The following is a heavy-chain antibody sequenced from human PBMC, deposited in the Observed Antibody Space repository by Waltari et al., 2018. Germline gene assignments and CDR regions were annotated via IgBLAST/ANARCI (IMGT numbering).Heavy chain of an antibody. CDR3: ARDYCDRTNCHGMDV. V-gene: IGHV3-30*04. CDR2: ISYNARNI. CDR1: EFTFSSYA. D-gene: IGHD3-22*01. Sequence: QVQLVESGGGVVLPGRSRRLSCGAAEFTFSSYAMHWVRQAPGKGPEWVAVISYNARNIYYVDSVKGRFTISRDNSKKTLYLQMNSLRADDTAVYYCARDYCDRTNCHGMDVWGQGTTVTVSS. J-gene: IGHJ6*02.